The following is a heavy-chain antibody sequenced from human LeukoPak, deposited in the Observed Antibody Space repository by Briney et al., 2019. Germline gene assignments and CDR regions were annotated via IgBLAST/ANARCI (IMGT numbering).Heavy chain of an antibody. CDR2: INPNSGST. CDR1: GYTFTGYY. CDR3: AGDLDTALVTYP. V-gene: IGHV1-2*02. Sequence: ASVSLLQKASGYTFTGYYMHWVRQAPGQGLEWMGWINPNSGSTNYAQKFQGRVTMTRDTSISTAYMELSRLRSDDTAVYYCAGDLDTALVTYPWGQGSLVTVSS. J-gene: IGHJ5*02. D-gene: IGHD5-18*01.